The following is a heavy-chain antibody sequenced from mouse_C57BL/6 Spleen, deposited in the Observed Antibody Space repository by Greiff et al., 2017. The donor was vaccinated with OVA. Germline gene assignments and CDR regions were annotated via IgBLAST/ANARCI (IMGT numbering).Heavy chain of an antibody. D-gene: IGHD6-1*01. J-gene: IGHJ4*01. Sequence: EASGIDFSRYWMSWVRRAPGKGLEWIGEINPDSSTINYAPSLKDKFIISRDNAKNTLYLQMSKVRSEDTALDYCARPSAGAMDYWGQGTSVTVSS. V-gene: IGHV4-1*01. CDR3: ARPSAGAMDY. CDR2: INPDSSTI. CDR1: GIDFSRYW.